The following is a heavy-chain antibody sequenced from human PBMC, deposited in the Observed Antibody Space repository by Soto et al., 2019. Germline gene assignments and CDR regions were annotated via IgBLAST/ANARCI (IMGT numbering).Heavy chain of an antibody. CDR3: ARGTVHFDY. CDR2: IWYDGSNK. Sequence: QVQLVESGGGVVQPGRSLRLSCAASGFTFSSYGMHWVRQAPGKGLEWVAVIWYDGSNKYYADSVKGRFTTSRDNSKNTLYLQMNSLRAEDTAVYYCARGTVHFDYWGQGTLVTVSS. D-gene: IGHD4-17*01. V-gene: IGHV3-33*01. J-gene: IGHJ4*02. CDR1: GFTFSSYG.